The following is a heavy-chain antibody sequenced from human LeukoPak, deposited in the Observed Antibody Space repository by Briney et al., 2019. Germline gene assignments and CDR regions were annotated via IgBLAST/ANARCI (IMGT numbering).Heavy chain of an antibody. Sequence: PSETLSLTCTVSGGSISSSSYYWGWIRQPPGKGLEWIGSIYYSGSTYYNPSLKSRVTISVDTSKNQFSLKLSSVTAADTAVYYCARHPLRGSSKDYWGQGTLVTVSS. CDR2: IYYSGST. CDR1: GGSISSSSYY. D-gene: IGHD6-6*01. V-gene: IGHV4-39*01. CDR3: ARHPLRGSSKDY. J-gene: IGHJ4*02.